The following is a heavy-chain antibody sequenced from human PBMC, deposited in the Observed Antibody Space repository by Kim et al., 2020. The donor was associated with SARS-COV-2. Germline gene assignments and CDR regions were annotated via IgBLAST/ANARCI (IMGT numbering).Heavy chain of an antibody. CDR1: GGSFSSSYYC. Sequence: SETLSLTCTVSGGSFSSSYYCWGWLRQSPGKGLEGFGNIYYSGNTHSNPSLGSRVTITGATSKHKFYLAFCAVTAADTVVYYDAAAGDSNWGRVDYGRQG. CDR3: AAAGDSNWGRVDY. CDR2: IYYSGNT. J-gene: IGHJ4*02. D-gene: IGHD7-27*01. V-gene: IGHV4-39*07.